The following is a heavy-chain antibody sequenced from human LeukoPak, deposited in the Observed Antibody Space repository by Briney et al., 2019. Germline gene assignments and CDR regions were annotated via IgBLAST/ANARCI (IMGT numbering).Heavy chain of an antibody. V-gene: IGHV4-39*07. CDR3: ARVAAKTDDY. CDR2: IYYSGST. Sequence: SETLSLTCTVSGGSIGRSSYYWGWIRQPPGKGLEWIGSIYYSGSTNYNSSLKSRVSISVDTSKDQFSLKLSSVTAADTAIYYCARVAAKTDDYWGQGTLVTVSS. D-gene: IGHD2-15*01. J-gene: IGHJ4*02. CDR1: GGSIGRSSYY.